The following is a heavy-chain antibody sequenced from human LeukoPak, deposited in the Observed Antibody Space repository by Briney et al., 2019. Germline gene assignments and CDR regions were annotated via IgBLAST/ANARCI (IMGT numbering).Heavy chain of an antibody. CDR1: GFTFSSYS. J-gene: IGHJ4*02. Sequence: GGSLRLSCAASGFTFSSYSMNWVRQAPGKGLEWVSYISSSSSTIYYADSVKGRFTISRDNAKNSLYLQMNSLRAEDTAVYYCARDSSPYYYDSSLFDYWGREPWSPSPQ. V-gene: IGHV3-48*01. CDR2: ISSSSSTI. D-gene: IGHD3-22*01. CDR3: ARDSSPYYYDSSLFDY.